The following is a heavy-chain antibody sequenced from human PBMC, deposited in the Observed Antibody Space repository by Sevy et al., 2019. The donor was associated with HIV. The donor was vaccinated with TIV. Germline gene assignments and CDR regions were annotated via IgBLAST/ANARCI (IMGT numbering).Heavy chain of an antibody. CDR3: AKKMGGGSGMAFLTDY. D-gene: IGHD1-20*01. CDR2: ISASGDYT. J-gene: IGHJ4*02. V-gene: IGHV3-23*01. CDR1: GFIFSSFA. Sequence: GGSLRLSCAASGFIFSSFAMGWVRQGPRKGLEWISVISASGDYTYYADSVKGRFTISRDNSKNTLFLQMNSLRAEDTAIFYCAKKMGGGSGMAFLTDYWGQGTLVTVSS.